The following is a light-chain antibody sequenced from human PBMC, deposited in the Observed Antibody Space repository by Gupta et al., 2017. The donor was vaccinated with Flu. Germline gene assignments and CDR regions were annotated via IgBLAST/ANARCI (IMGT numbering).Light chain of an antibody. CDR2: KAS. CDR1: QTISTW. Sequence: DLQMTQSPSTLSASVGDRVTFTCRASQTISTWLAWYQQKPGKAPKLLSHKASTLDSGVPSRGSGSGSETEFTLTINSLQPDDVATYYCQQYQSWPYTFGQGTKLGIK. J-gene: IGKJ2*01. V-gene: IGKV1-5*03. CDR3: QQYQSWPYT.